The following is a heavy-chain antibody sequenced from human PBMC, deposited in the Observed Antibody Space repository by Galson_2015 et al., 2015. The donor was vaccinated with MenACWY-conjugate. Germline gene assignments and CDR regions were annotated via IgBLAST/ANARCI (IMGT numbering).Heavy chain of an antibody. CDR1: GFTFSRYW. J-gene: IGHJ6*02. Sequence: SLRLSCAASGFTFSRYWMHWVRQIPGKGLVWVSRISGDASSSYYADSVRGRFTISRDNAKNTLYLQMSSLKVEDSAVYYCASSEIVSSWGQGTTVTVSS. D-gene: IGHD2-21*01. V-gene: IGHV3-74*01. CDR3: ASSEIVSS. CDR2: ISGDASSS.